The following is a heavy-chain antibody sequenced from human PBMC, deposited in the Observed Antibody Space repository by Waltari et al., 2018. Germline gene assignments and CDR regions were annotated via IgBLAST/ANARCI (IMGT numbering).Heavy chain of an antibody. Sequence: EVQVLESGGGLVQPGGSLRLSCAASGFTFSSYGMNWVRQAPGQGLEWVSGINGVGGNTYYADSVKGRFTISRDNPKNTLSLQMNSLRAEDTGVYYCAKVAPLKPPAVQSNSWYFDYWGQGILVIVSP. V-gene: IGHV3-23*01. D-gene: IGHD6-13*01. CDR3: AKVAPLKPPAVQSNSWYFDY. CDR2: INGVGGNT. CDR1: GFTFSSYG. J-gene: IGHJ4*02.